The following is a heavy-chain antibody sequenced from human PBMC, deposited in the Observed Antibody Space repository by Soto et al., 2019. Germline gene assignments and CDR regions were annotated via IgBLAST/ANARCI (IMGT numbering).Heavy chain of an antibody. J-gene: IGHJ6*02. V-gene: IGHV1-24*01. CDR2: FDPEDGET. D-gene: IGHD3-3*01. CDR3: ATDILRFLEWSPSPYGMDV. Sequence: ASVKVSCKXSGYTLTELSMHWVRQAPGKGLEWMGGFDPEDGETIYAQKFQGRVTMTEDTSTDTAYMELSSLRSEDTAVYYCATDILRFLEWSPSPYGMDVWGQGTTVTVSS. CDR1: GYTLTELS.